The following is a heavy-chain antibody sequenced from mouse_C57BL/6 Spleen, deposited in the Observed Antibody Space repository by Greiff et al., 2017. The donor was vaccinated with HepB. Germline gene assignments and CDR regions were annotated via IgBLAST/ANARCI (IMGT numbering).Heavy chain of an antibody. V-gene: IGHV1-61*01. Sequence: VQLQQPGAELVRPGSSVKLSCKASGYTFTSYWMDWVKQRPGQGLEWIGNIYPSDSETHYNQKFKDKATLTVDKSSSTAYMQLSSLTSEDSAVYYCARGDDYDYAMDYWGQGTSVTVSS. CDR2: IYPSDSET. CDR1: GYTFTSYW. CDR3: ARGDDYDYAMDY. D-gene: IGHD2-4*01. J-gene: IGHJ4*01.